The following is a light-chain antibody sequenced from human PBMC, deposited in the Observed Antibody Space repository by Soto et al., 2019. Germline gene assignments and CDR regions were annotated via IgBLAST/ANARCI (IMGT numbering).Light chain of an antibody. Sequence: QSVLTQPASVSGSPGQSITISCTGTSSDVGGYNYVSWYQQHPGKAPKLMIYEVSNRPSGVSNRFSGSKSGNTASLTISGLQHADEADYHCCSYTSSSTWVFGGGTKVTVL. CDR2: EVS. J-gene: IGLJ3*02. V-gene: IGLV2-14*01. CDR1: SSDVGGYNY. CDR3: CSYTSSSTWV.